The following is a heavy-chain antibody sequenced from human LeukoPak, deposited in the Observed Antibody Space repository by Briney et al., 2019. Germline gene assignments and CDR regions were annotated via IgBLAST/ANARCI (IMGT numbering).Heavy chain of an antibody. CDR3: ARGKYYFDY. CDR1: VDSISGYY. V-gene: IGHV4-59*01. CDR2: MYYSGDT. Sequence: SETLSLTCTVSVDSISGYYWSWIRQPPGKGLEWIGYMYYSGDTNYNPSLKSRLTTSLDTSKNQFSLKLSSVTAADTAVYYCARGKYYFDYWGQGTLVTVSS. J-gene: IGHJ4*02.